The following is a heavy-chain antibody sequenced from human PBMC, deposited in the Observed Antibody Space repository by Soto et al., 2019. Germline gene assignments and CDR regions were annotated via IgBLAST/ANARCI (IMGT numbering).Heavy chain of an antibody. CDR3: ARRAYSGYDPRWYFDL. Sequence: QVQLVQSGAEVKKPGSSVKVSCKASGGTFSSYAISWVRQAPGQGLEWMGGIIPIFGTANYAQKFQGRVTITADESTSTAYMELSSLRSEDTAVSYCARRAYSGYDPRWYFDLWGRGTLVTVSS. D-gene: IGHD5-12*01. V-gene: IGHV1-69*12. CDR2: IIPIFGTA. CDR1: GGTFSSYA. J-gene: IGHJ2*01.